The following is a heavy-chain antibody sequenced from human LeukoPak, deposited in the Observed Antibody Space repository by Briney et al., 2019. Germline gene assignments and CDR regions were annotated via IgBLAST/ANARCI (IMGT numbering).Heavy chain of an antibody. V-gene: IGHV3-30*03. CDR3: ARDLRDYVWGSYPLY. CDR2: ISYDGSNK. D-gene: IGHD3-16*01. J-gene: IGHJ4*02. Sequence: PGGSLRLSCAASGFTFSSYGMHWVRQAPGKGLEWVAVISYDGSNKYYADSVKGRFTISRDNSKNTLYLQMNSLRAEDTAVYYCARDLRDYVWGSYPLYWGQGTLVTVSS. CDR1: GFTFSSYG.